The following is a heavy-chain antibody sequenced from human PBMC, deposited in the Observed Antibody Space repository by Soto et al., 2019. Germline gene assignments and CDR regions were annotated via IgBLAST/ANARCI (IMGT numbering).Heavy chain of an antibody. CDR1: GYTFTSYG. CDR2: ISAYNGNT. V-gene: IGHV1-18*01. J-gene: IGHJ6*03. Sequence: QVQLVQSGAEVKKPGASVKVSCKASGYTFTSYGISWVRQAPGQGLEWMGWISAYNGNTNYAQKLQGRVTMTTDTSTSTAYMGLRSLRSDDTAVYYCARSLRPAAMFYYYYYMDVWGKGTTVTVAS. CDR3: ARSLRPAAMFYYYYYMDV. D-gene: IGHD2-2*01.